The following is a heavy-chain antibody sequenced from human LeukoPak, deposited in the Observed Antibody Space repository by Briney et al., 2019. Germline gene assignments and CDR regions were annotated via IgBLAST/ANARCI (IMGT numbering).Heavy chain of an antibody. V-gene: IGHV3-23*01. CDR3: AKDHRIYCSSTSCPPFDY. D-gene: IGHD2-2*01. CDR1: GFTFSSYA. J-gene: IGHJ4*02. Sequence: GGSLRLSCAASGFTFSSYAMSWVRQAPGKALEGVSAISDSGCSTFYADSVKGRFIISRDNSKNTLYLQMNSLRAEDTAVYYCAKDHRIYCSSTSCPPFDYWGQGTLVTVSS. CDR2: ISDSGCST.